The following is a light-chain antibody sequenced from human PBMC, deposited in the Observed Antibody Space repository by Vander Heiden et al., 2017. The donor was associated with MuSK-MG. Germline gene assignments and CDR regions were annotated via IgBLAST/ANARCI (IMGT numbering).Light chain of an antibody. CDR3: CSYAGNSVVI. CDR1: SRDTGSYEF. CDR2: EVT. V-gene: IGLV2-23*02. Sequence: QSALTQPASVSGSPGQSTTIPCTGTSRDTGSYEFVSWYQQHPGKAPKLMIYEVTKRPSGVSNRFSGSRSGNTASLIISGLQAEDEADYYCCSYAGNSVVIFGGGTKLTVL. J-gene: IGLJ2*01.